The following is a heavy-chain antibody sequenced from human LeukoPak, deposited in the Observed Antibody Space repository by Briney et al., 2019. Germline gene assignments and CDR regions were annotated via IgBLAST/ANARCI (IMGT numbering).Heavy chain of an antibody. J-gene: IGHJ4*02. CDR3: SRGGDASKAGKY. Sequence: AALSLAYAIYDASFSCYYWSWIRPPPGKGLEWIGEIHPSGSPSYNPSLERRTIISMDASKNQFSLILNSVTAADTALYFCSRGGDASKAGKYWGQGALVTVSS. CDR2: IHPSGSP. CDR1: DASFSCYY. V-gene: IGHV4-34*01. D-gene: IGHD3-10*01.